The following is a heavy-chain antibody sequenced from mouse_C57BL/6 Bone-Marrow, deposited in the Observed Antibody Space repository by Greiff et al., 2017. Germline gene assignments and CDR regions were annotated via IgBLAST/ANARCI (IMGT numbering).Heavy chain of an antibody. Sequence: VQLQQPGAELVTPGASVKLSCKASGYTFTSYWMHWVKQRPGRGLAWIGRLDPNSGGTKYNEKFKSKGTLTVDKLSSTAYMQLSSLTSEDSAVYYCARWGLRRDFDYWGQGTTLTVSS. V-gene: IGHV1-72*01. J-gene: IGHJ2*01. D-gene: IGHD2-2*01. CDR3: ARWGLRRDFDY. CDR1: GYTFTSYW. CDR2: LDPNSGGT.